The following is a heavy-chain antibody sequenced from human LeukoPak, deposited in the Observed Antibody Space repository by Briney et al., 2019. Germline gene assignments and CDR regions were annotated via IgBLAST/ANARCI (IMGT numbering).Heavy chain of an antibody. D-gene: IGHD4-17*01. CDR2: IYYSGST. CDR1: GGSISSYY. Sequence: SETLSLTCTVSGGSISSYYWSRIRQPPGKGLEWIGYIYYSGSTNYNPSLKSRVTISVDTSKNQFSLKLSSVTAADTAVYYCARVSDGDYEVGADSYYFDYWGQGTLVTVSS. J-gene: IGHJ4*02. V-gene: IGHV4-59*01. CDR3: ARVSDGDYEVGADSYYFDY.